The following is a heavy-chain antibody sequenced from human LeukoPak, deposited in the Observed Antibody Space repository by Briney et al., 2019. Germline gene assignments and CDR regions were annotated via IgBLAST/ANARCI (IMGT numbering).Heavy chain of an antibody. CDR3: ARAPLSGSYSFDY. CDR2: ISSSSSYI. J-gene: IGHJ4*02. Sequence: GGSLRLSCAASGFTFGSYSMNWVRQAPGKGLEWVSSISSSSSYIYYADSVKGRFTISRDNAKNSLYLQMNSLRAEDTAVYYCARAPLSGSYSFDYWGQGTLVTVSS. D-gene: IGHD3-10*01. CDR1: GFTFGSYS. V-gene: IGHV3-21*01.